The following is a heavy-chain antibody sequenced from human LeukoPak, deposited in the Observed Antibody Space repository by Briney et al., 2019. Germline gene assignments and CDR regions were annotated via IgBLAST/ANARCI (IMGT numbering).Heavy chain of an antibody. D-gene: IGHD5-24*01. CDR3: AREGVEMATLDY. CDR2: ISYDGSNK. CDR1: GFTFSSYA. V-gene: IGHV3-30-3*01. J-gene: IGHJ4*02. Sequence: PGRSLRLSCAASGFTFSSYAMHWVRQAPGKGLEWVAVISYDGSNKYYADSVKGRFTISRDNSKNTLYLQMNSLRAEDTAVYYCAREGVEMATLDYWGQGTLVTVSS.